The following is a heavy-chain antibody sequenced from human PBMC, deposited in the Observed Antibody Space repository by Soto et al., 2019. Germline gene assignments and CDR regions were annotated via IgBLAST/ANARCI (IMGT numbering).Heavy chain of an antibody. CDR2: ISAYNGNT. D-gene: IGHD2-2*01. CDR3: ARDAFNIVVVPAAPYFDY. Sequence: QVQLVQSGAEVKKPGASVQVSCKASGYTFTSYGISWSLQAPGQGLEWMGWISAYNGNTNYAQKLQGRVTMTTDTSTSTAYMELRSRRSDDTAVYYCARDAFNIVVVPAAPYFDYWGKGTLVSVSS. J-gene: IGHJ4*02. V-gene: IGHV1-18*01. CDR1: GYTFTSYG.